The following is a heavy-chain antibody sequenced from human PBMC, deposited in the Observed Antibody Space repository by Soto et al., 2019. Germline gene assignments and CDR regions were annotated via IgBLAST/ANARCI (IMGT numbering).Heavy chain of an antibody. Sequence: GASVKVSCKASGGTFSSYAISWVRQAPGQGLEWMGGIIPIFGTANYAQKFQGRVTITADESTSTAYMELSSLRSEDTAVYYCARVIPSYYDSSGYSGAFDIWGQGTMVTVSS. CDR1: GGTFSSYA. CDR3: ARVIPSYYDSSGYSGAFDI. D-gene: IGHD3-22*01. CDR2: IIPIFGTA. V-gene: IGHV1-69*13. J-gene: IGHJ3*02.